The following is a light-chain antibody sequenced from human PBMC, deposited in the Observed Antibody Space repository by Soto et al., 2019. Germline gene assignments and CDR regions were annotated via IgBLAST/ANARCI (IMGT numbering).Light chain of an antibody. Sequence: IQMTQSLSTLSATAGDRVTITCRASQSISSWLAWYQHKPGKAPKLLIHSASTLESGVPSRFSGGGSGTEFNFTISSLQREDSATYYCQESYTTPLTFGGVTKVDIK. CDR1: QSISSW. J-gene: IGKJ4*01. CDR2: SAS. CDR3: QESYTTPLT. V-gene: IGKV1-5*01.